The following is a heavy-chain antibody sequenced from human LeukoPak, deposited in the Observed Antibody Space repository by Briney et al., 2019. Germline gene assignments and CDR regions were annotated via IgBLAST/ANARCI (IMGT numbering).Heavy chain of an antibody. Sequence: ASVKVSCKASGGTFSSYTISWVRQAPGQGLEWMGRIIPILGIANYAQKFQGRVTITADKSTSTAYMELSSLRSEDTAVYYCAYCTNGVWYRGGVYGMDVWGQGTTVTVSS. D-gene: IGHD2-8*01. CDR3: AYCTNGVWYRGGVYGMDV. CDR2: IIPILGIA. J-gene: IGHJ6*02. V-gene: IGHV1-69*02. CDR1: GGTFSSYT.